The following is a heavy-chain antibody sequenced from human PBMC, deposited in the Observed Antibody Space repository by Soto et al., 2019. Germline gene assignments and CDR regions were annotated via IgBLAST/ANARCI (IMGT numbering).Heavy chain of an antibody. CDR3: ARVYRKYDGSGRAEDYYYYYMDV. J-gene: IGHJ6*03. D-gene: IGHD3-10*01. CDR1: GYTFTSYD. V-gene: IGHV1-8*01. CDR2: MNPNSGNT. Sequence: ASVKVSCKASGYTFTSYDINWVRQATGQGLEWMGWMNPNSGNTGYAQKFQGRVTMTRNTSISTAYMELSSLRSEDTAVYYCARVYRKYDGSGRAEDYYYYYMDVWGKGTTVTVSS.